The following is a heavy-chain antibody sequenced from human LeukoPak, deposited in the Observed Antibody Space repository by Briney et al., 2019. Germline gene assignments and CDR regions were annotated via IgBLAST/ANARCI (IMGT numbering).Heavy chain of an antibody. V-gene: IGHV3-7*01. CDR2: IKQDGSEK. Sequence: SGGSLRLSCVGSGFTFSTYWMSWVRQAPGKGLEWVAHIKQDGSEKYYVDSAKGRFTISRDNAKNSLFLQVNSLRAEDTAVYYCARGGKIAGYYYFYMDVWGKGTTVIVSS. D-gene: IGHD2/OR15-2a*01. CDR1: GFTFSTYW. J-gene: IGHJ6*03. CDR3: ARGGKIAGYYYFYMDV.